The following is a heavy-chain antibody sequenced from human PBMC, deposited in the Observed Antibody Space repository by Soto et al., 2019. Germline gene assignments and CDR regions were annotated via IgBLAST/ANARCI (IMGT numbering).Heavy chain of an antibody. CDR1: GGSISTYY. J-gene: IGHJ3*01. CDR2: TYSSGST. V-gene: IGHV4-59*01. CDR3: AWGSGWLFAIS. Sequence: QVQLQESGPGLVKPSETLSLTCTVSGGSISTYYWSWIRQPPGKGLEWIGYTYSSGSTNYNPSLKSRVTISVDTSKKQISLKLSSVTAADTAVYYCAWGSGWLFAISWGQGTMVTVSS. D-gene: IGHD3-16*01.